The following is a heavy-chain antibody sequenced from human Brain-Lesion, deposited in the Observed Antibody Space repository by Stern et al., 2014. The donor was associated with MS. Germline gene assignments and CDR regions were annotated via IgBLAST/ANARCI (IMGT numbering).Heavy chain of an antibody. V-gene: IGHV4-39*02. CDR3: ARTGDDFGDYSLSY. CDR1: GGSINTNNYY. D-gene: IGHD4-17*01. CDR2: IYSSGST. J-gene: IGHJ4*02. Sequence: QVQLVESGPGLVKPSETLSLTCTVSGGSINTNNYYWGWIRQPPGKGLEWIGNIYSSGSTFYSPSLKSRVTMSVDTSKNHFSLNLSSVTAADTAVYYCARTGDDFGDYSLSYWGQGTLVTVSS.